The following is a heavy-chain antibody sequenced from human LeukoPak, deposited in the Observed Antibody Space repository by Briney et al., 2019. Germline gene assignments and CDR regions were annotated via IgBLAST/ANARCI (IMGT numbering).Heavy chain of an antibody. J-gene: IGHJ6*03. D-gene: IGHD4-17*01. Sequence: GGSLRLSCAASRFTFNDYGMSWVRQAPGKGLEWVSGINWNGGSTAYADSVRGRFTISRDNAKNSLYLQMNSLRAEDTAVYYCARNGDYYYYYYMDVWGKGTTVTISS. V-gene: IGHV3-20*04. CDR1: RFTFNDYG. CDR3: ARNGDYYYYYYMDV. CDR2: INWNGGST.